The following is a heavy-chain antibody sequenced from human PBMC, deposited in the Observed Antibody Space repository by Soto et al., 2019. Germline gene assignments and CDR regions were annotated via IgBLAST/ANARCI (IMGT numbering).Heavy chain of an antibody. CDR3: ARDINDFWSGYLY. CDR1: GFSLSIYA. Sequence: QVQLVESGGGVVQPGTSLRLSCAASGFSLSIYAMHWVRQAPGKGLEWVAALWYDGSNQNYAGSVKGRFTISRDNSKSTVYLQMNSLKAEDTAVYYCARDINDFWSGYLYWGQGTLVTVSS. CDR2: LWYDGSNQ. V-gene: IGHV3-33*01. J-gene: IGHJ4*02. D-gene: IGHD3-3*01.